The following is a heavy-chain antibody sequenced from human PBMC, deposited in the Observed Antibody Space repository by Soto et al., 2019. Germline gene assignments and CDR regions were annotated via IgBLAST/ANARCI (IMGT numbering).Heavy chain of an antibody. CDR2: IHSSGSI. CDR3: ARDLDGLHDDTSGPFPRPG. V-gene: IGHV4-30-4*01. J-gene: IGHJ1*01. D-gene: IGHD3-22*01. CDR1: GGSISSDDYY. Sequence: KSSETLSLTCTVSGGSISSDDYYWSWIRQAPGRGLEWIGYIHSSGSIYYNPSLKSRATMSIDTAGYQFSLKVSSVTVADTAVYYCARDLDGLHDDTSGPFPRPGWGQGTLVTVSS.